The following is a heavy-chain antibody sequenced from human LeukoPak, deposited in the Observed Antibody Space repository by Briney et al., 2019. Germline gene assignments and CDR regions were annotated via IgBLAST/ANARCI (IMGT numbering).Heavy chain of an antibody. Sequence: PGGSLRLSCAASGFTFSAFGMHWVRQAPGKGLEWVTFIPYDGSDKYYADSVKGRFTISRDNSRNTLYLQMNSLRAEDTAVYYCAKPHFDYWGQGALVAVSS. V-gene: IGHV3-30*02. CDR2: IPYDGSDK. CDR1: GFTFSAFG. J-gene: IGHJ4*02. CDR3: AKPHFDY.